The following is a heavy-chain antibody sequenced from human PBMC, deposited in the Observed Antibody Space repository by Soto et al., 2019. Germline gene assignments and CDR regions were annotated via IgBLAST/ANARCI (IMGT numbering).Heavy chain of an antibody. CDR3: ARDSSGYSHQY. CDR2: IIPIYDIA. D-gene: IGHD3-22*01. V-gene: IGHV1-69*04. J-gene: IGHJ4*02. Sequence: QVQLVQSGAEVKKPGSSVKVSCKASGGTFSTYRISWVRQAPGQGLEWMGRIIPIYDIANYAQKFQGRVTITADKSTSTGYMELSSLRSEDTAVYYCARDSSGYSHQYWGQGTLVTVSS. CDR1: GGTFSTYR.